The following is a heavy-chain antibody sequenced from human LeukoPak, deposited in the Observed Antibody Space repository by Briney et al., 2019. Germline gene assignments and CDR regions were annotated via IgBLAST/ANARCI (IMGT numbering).Heavy chain of an antibody. D-gene: IGHD2-8*01. CDR2: ISYDGSNK. CDR3: AKLVYVGSGCTQDY. V-gene: IGHV3-30*18. Sequence: PGRSLRLSCAASGFTFSSYGMHWVRQAPGKGLEWVAVISYDGSNKYYADSVKGRFTISRDNSKNTLYLQMNSLRAEDTAVYYCAKLVYVGSGCTQDYWGQGTLVTVSS. CDR1: GFTFSSYG. J-gene: IGHJ4*02.